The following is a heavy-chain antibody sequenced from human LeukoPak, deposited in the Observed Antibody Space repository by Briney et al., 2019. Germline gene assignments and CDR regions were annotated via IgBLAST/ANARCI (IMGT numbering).Heavy chain of an antibody. D-gene: IGHD2-21*01. Sequence: GGSLRLSCAASGLAFSSYAMSWVRQAPGKGLEWVSGISGSGGSTYYADSVKGRFTISRDNSNNTLYLQMHSLRAEDTAVYYCAKVPLTWLVRDYYYMDVWGKGTTVTVSS. CDR1: GLAFSSYA. V-gene: IGHV3-23*01. CDR3: AKVPLTWLVRDYYYMDV. J-gene: IGHJ6*03. CDR2: ISGSGGST.